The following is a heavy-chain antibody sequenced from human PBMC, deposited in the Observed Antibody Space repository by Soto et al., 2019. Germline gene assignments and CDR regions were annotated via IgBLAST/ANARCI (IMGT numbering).Heavy chain of an antibody. J-gene: IGHJ5*02. V-gene: IGHV4-34*01. D-gene: IGHD5-12*01. CDR3: ARVAIVTTNWFDP. Sequence: QVQLQQWGAGLLKPSETLSLTCAVYGGSFSGYYWSCIRQPPGKGLEWIGEINHRGYTTYNPSLNGRVTISVYTSKHQFSLQLCSVTAADTAVYYCARVAIVTTNWFDPWGQGTPVTVSS. CDR1: GGSFSGYY. CDR2: INHRGYT.